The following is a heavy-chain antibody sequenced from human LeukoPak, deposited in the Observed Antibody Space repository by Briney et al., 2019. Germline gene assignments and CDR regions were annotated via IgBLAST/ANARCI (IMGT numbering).Heavy chain of an antibody. CDR1: GGSISGYY. CDR3: ARDSRSYERSGYYHFDY. V-gene: IGHV4-59*01. CDR2: MYYSGSP. D-gene: IGHD3-22*01. Sequence: PSETLSLTCTVSGGSISGYYWSWIRQPPGKGQEWVGFMYYSGSPNYNPSLKSRVTMSQDTSKNQFSLRLTSVTAADTAVYYCARDSRSYERSGYYHFDYWGQGSLVTVSS. J-gene: IGHJ4*02.